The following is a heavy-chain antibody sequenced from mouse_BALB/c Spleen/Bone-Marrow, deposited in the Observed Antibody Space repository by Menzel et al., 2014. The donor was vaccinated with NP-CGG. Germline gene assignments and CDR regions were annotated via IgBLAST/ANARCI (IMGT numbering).Heavy chain of an antibody. V-gene: IGHV14-3*02. J-gene: IGHJ4*01. CDR3: AGFGITKEEGYYYAMDY. D-gene: IGHD2-4*01. CDR2: NDPANGNT. Sequence: VHVKQSGAELVKPGASVKLSCTASGFNIKDTYMHWVKQRPEQGLEWIGRNDPANGNTKYDPKFQGKATITADTSSNTAYLQLSSLTSEDTAVYYCAGFGITKEEGYYYAMDYWGQGTSVTVSS. CDR1: GFNIKDTY.